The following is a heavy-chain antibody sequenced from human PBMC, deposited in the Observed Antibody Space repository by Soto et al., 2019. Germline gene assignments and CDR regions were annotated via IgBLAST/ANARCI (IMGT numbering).Heavy chain of an antibody. D-gene: IGHD3-10*01. CDR2: ISGTGDSS. V-gene: IGHV3-23*01. Sequence: EVRLLESGGGLVQPGGSLRLSCAASGFTFGSYAMSWVRQAPGKGLEWVSLISGTGDSSEYANSVKGRFTISRDYSKTTVFLQMNSLRAEDTAVYFCAKDNGNYGSGSFSHWGQGTLVTVSS. CDR1: GFTFGSYA. J-gene: IGHJ4*02. CDR3: AKDNGNYGSGSFSH.